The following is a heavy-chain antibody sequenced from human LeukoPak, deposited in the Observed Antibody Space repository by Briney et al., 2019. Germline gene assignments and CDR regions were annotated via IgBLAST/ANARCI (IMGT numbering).Heavy chain of an antibody. D-gene: IGHD1-26*01. CDR1: GGSISSSSYY. J-gene: IGHJ4*02. V-gene: IGHV4-39*01. CDR3: ARTPRWELYWPVDY. Sequence: SETLSLTCTVSGGSISSSSYYWGWIRQPPGKGLEWIGSIYYSGSTYYNPSLKSRVTISEDTSKNQFSLKLSSVTAADTAVYYCARTPRWELYWPVDYWGQGTLVTVSS. CDR2: IYYSGST.